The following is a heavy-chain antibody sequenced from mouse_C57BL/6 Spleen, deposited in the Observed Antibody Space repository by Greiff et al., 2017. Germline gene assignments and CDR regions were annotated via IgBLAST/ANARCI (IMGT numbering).Heavy chain of an antibody. J-gene: IGHJ2*01. Sequence: VQLKQPGTELVKPGASVKLSCKASGYPFTSYWMHWVKQRPGQGLEWIGNINPSNGGTNYNEKFKSKATLTVDKSSSTAYMQLSSLTSEDSAVYYCAREDYDEGYYFDYWGQGTTLTVSS. V-gene: IGHV1-53*01. D-gene: IGHD2-4*01. CDR1: GYPFTSYW. CDR3: AREDYDEGYYFDY. CDR2: INPSNGGT.